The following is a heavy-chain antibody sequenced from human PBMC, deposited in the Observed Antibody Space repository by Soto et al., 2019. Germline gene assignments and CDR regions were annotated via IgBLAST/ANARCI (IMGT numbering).Heavy chain of an antibody. J-gene: IGHJ6*02. CDR2: IKSKTDGGTT. V-gene: IGHV3-15*01. CDR3: TTDPDCSSTSCYSSLGSVATVSELYGMDV. D-gene: IGHD2-2*01. Sequence: PGGSLRLSCAASGFTFSNAWMSWVRQAPGKGLEWVGRIKSKTDGGTTDYAAPVKGRFTISRDDSKNTLYLQMNSLKTEDTAVYYCTTDPDCSSTSCYSSLGSVATVSELYGMDVWGQGTTVTVSS. CDR1: GFTFSNAW.